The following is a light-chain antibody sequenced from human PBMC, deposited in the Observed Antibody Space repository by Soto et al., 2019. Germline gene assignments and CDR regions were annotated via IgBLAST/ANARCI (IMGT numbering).Light chain of an antibody. CDR2: DVS. V-gene: IGLV2-14*01. CDR1: SSDVGGYNY. J-gene: IGLJ2*01. CDR3: TSYTSNSPYVV. Sequence: QSVLTQPASVSGSPGQSITISCTGTSSDVGGYNYVSWYQQLPGKAPKLMIYDVSNRPSGVSQRFSGSKSGNAASLTISGLQVEDEADYYCTSYTSNSPYVVFAGGTKVTVL.